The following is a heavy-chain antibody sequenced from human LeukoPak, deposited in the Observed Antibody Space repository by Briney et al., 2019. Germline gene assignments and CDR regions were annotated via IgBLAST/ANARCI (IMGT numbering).Heavy chain of an antibody. J-gene: IGHJ4*02. CDR1: GYSFTTYW. D-gene: IGHD1-14*01. CDR3: ASRNWAYDY. Sequence: GESLKITYKASGYSFTTYWIGWVRQVPGKGLEWMGIIYPADSDTRYSPSFQGQVTISADKSISTAYLQWSSLKASDTAMYYCASRNWAYDYWGQGTLVTVSS. CDR2: IYPADSDT. V-gene: IGHV5-51*01.